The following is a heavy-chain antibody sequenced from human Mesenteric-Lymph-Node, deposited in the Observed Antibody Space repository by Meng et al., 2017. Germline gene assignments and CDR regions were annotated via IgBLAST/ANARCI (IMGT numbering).Heavy chain of an antibody. Sequence: ASVKVSCKTSGYTFTAYYILWVRQAPGQRLEWMGWINPNSGGTNYAQKFQGRVTMTRDTSISTAYMELSRLRSDDTAVYYCARAAAITEFYGMDVWGQGTTVTVSS. V-gene: IGHV1-2*02. D-gene: IGHD6-13*01. CDR2: INPNSGGT. J-gene: IGHJ6*02. CDR1: GYTFTAYY. CDR3: ARAAAITEFYGMDV.